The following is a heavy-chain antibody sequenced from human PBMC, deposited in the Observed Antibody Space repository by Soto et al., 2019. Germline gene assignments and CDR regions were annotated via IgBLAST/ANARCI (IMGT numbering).Heavy chain of an antibody. CDR2: ISDRGTTI. J-gene: IGHJ5*02. V-gene: IGHV3-11*01. CDR3: ARVVGLHPHTWFAP. Sequence: QVQVVESGGGLVKPGGSLRLSCEVSGFSVTDSMSWIRQAPGKGLEWVAYISDRGTTIFYDDSVRGRFTISRDSAQNSMFLVMDSLRVDDTAIYYCARVVGLHPHTWFAPWGQGTLVTVSS. CDR1: GFSVTDS.